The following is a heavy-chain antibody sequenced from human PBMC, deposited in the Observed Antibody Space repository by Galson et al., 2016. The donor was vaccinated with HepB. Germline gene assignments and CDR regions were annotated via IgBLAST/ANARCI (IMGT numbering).Heavy chain of an antibody. J-gene: IGHJ4*02. Sequence: SETLSLTCSVSGASNIMNKYFWGWIRQPPGKGLEWIGSMFSTGSSYFNLSLKSRVSMSIDTSTNRLSLKLRSVTAADTAFYYCARPISGTSLSDFDHWGQGILVTVSS. CDR3: ARPISGTSLSDFDH. V-gene: IGHV4-39*02. D-gene: IGHD1-20*01. CDR1: GASNIMNKYF. CDR2: MFSTGSS.